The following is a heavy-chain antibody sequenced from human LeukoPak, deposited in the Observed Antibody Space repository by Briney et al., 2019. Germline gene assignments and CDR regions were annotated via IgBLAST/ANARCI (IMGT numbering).Heavy chain of an antibody. CDR2: IYYSGST. V-gene: IGHV4-59*01. Sequence: SETLSLTCTVSGDSISNYYWSWIRQPPGKGLEWIGYIYYSGSTNYNPSLKSRVTISVETSKNQFSLKLSSVTAADTAVYYCAREVVAAPVTVDYWGQGTQVTVSS. CDR3: AREVVAAPVTVDY. D-gene: IGHD2-15*01. CDR1: GDSISNYY. J-gene: IGHJ4*01.